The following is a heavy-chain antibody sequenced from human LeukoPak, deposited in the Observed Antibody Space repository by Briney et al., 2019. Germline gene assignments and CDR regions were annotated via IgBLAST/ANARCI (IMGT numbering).Heavy chain of an antibody. CDR1: GFTFDDYA. Sequence: GGSLRLSCAASGFTFDDYAMHWVRQAPGKGLEWVSGISWNSGSIGYADSVKGRFTISRDNAKNSLYLQMNSLRAEDMALYYCAKGIYRGSRGNAFDIWRQGTMVTVSS. CDR2: ISWNSGSI. D-gene: IGHD5-12*01. V-gene: IGHV3-9*03. J-gene: IGHJ3*02. CDR3: AKGIYRGSRGNAFDI.